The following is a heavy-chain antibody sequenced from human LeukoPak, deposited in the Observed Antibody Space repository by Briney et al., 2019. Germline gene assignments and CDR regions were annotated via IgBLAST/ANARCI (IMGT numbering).Heavy chain of an antibody. CDR3: VPGGLAVSGIDY. CDR1: GLTLSGYW. Sequence: GGSLRLSCSASGLTLSGYWMHWVRQAPGKGLEWVANITPDGSDRYYVDSLKGRVTISRDNTKSSLYLQLNSLRAEDTAVYYCVPGGLAVSGIDYWGQGALVTVSS. CDR2: ITPDGSDR. J-gene: IGHJ4*02. D-gene: IGHD6-19*01. V-gene: IGHV3-7*01.